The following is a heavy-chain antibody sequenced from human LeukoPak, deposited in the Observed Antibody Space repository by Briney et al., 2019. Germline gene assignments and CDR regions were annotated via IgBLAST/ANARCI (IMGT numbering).Heavy chain of an antibody. CDR2: ISSGSSYI. CDR1: GFTFSSYS. CDR3: AKDQGLSHGFDV. V-gene: IGHV3-21*01. Sequence: GGSLRLSCAASGFTFSSYSMNWVRQAPGKGLEWVSSISSGSSYIYYADSVKGRFSISRDNAKNSLYLQMNTLGAEDTAVYYCAKDQGLSHGFDVWGQGTMVTVSS. J-gene: IGHJ3*01. D-gene: IGHD4/OR15-4a*01.